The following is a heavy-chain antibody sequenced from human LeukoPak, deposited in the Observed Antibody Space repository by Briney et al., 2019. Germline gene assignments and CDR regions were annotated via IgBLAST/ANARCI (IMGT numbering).Heavy chain of an antibody. CDR3: ARGVVVPAGLHYYYYMDV. CDR2: INPNSGGT. D-gene: IGHD2-2*01. V-gene: IGHV1-2*02. CDR1: GGTFSSYA. Sequence: ASVKVSCKASGGTFSSYAISWVRQAPGQGLEWMGWINPNSGGTNYAQKFQGRVTMTRDTSISTAYMELSRLRSDDTAVYYCARGVVVPAGLHYYYYMDVWGKGTTVTVSS. J-gene: IGHJ6*03.